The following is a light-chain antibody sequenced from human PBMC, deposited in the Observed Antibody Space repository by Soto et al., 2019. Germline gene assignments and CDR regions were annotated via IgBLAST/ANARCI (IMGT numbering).Light chain of an antibody. V-gene: IGKV1-27*01. CDR2: AAS. CDR1: QDIRHF. J-gene: IGKJ4*01. CDR3: QKYNTASRT. Sequence: IPMTQSPSALSASVGDRVTITCRASQDIRHFLAWYQHKPGRVPKLLIYAASTLQSGVPSRFSGSGSGTDFILTISSLQPEDAATSSCQKYNTASRTFGGGTTVEI.